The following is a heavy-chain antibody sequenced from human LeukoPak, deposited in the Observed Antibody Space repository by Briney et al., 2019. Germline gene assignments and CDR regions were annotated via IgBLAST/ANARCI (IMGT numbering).Heavy chain of an antibody. J-gene: IGHJ6*03. V-gene: IGHV4-34*01. CDR2: INHSGST. CDR1: GGSFSGYY. Sequence: SETLSLTCAVYGGSFSGYYWSWIRQPPGKGLEWIGEINHSGSTNYNPSLKSRVTISVDTSKNQFPLKLSSVTAADTAVYYCARGSTLGYCSGGSCYRPYYYYYYYMDVWGKGTTVTVSS. CDR3: ARGSTLGYCSGGSCYRPYYYYYYYMDV. D-gene: IGHD2-15*01.